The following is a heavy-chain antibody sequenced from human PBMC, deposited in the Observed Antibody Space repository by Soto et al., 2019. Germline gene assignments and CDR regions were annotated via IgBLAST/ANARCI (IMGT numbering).Heavy chain of an antibody. CDR1: GFTFSSYG. V-gene: IGHV3-33*01. CDR3: ARDLSPPIPSRPVGTTGGGCDY. CDR2: IWYDGSNK. D-gene: IGHD1-7*01. Sequence: GGSLRLSCAASGFTFSSYGMHWVRQAPGKGLEWVAVIWYDGSNKYYADSVKGRFTISRDNSKNTLYLQMNSLRAEDTAVYYCARDLSPPIPSRPVGTTGGGCDYWGQGTLVTVSS. J-gene: IGHJ4*02.